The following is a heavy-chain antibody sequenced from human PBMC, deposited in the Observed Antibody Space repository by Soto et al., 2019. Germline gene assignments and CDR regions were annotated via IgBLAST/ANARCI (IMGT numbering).Heavy chain of an antibody. CDR3: AIRSLGYGGFDI. CDR1: GGSISSSNW. V-gene: IGHV4-4*02. Sequence: QVQLQESGPGLVKPSGTLSLTCAVSGGSISSSNWWSWVRQPPGKGLEWVGEIYHSGSTNYNPSLRSRVTISVDKSKNEFSLMLSSVNAADTAVYYCAIRSLGYGGFDIWGQGTMVTVSS. J-gene: IGHJ3*02. D-gene: IGHD3-3*01. CDR2: IYHSGST.